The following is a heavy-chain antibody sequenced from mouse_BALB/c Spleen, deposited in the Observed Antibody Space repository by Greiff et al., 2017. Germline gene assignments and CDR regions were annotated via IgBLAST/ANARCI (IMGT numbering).Heavy chain of an antibody. CDR1: GYTFTSYW. J-gene: IGHJ1*01. CDR3: TRGGGSDWYFDV. V-gene: IGHV1-5*01. CDR2: IYPGNSDT. Sequence: VQLQQSGTVLARPGASVKMSCKASGYTFTSYWMHWVKQRPGQGLEWIGAIYPGNSDTSYNQKFKGKAKLTAVTSTSTAYMELSSLTNEDSAVYYCTRGGGSDWYFDVWGAGTTVTVSS.